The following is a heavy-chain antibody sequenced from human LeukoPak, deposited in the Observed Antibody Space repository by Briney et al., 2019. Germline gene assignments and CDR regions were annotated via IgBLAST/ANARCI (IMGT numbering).Heavy chain of an antibody. V-gene: IGHV3-48*04. CDR3: ARVIGSYGDSDC. CDR1: RFTFNRFS. CDR2: FSSSSSAK. D-gene: IGHD4-17*01. Sequence: PGGSLTLSCTASRFTFNRFSMNWPPQAPEKAREGISYFSSSSSAKYYADSVKGRVTIARDNAKNSLYLQMNSLRAEDTAVYYCARVIGSYGDSDCWGRGTVVTVSS. J-gene: IGHJ4*02.